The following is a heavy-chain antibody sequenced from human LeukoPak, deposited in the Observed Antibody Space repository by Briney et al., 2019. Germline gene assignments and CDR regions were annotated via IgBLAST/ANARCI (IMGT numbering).Heavy chain of an antibody. CDR3: ARSRAGTVDY. J-gene: IGHJ4*02. CDR1: GGSISSSNW. Sequence: SGTLSLTCAVSGGSISSSNWWSWVRQPPGKGLEWIGESYHSGSTNYNPSLKTRVTISVDTSKTQFSLKLSSVTAADTAVYYCARSRAGTVDYWGQGTLVTVSS. D-gene: IGHD6-19*01. CDR2: SYHSGST. V-gene: IGHV4-4*02.